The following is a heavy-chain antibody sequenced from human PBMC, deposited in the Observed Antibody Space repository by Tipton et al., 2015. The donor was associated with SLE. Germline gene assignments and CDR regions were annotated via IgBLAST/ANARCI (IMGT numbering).Heavy chain of an antibody. CDR1: GGSISSYY. CDR2: IYYSGST. J-gene: IGHJ4*02. V-gene: IGHV4-59*01. CDR3: ARDLTLDY. D-gene: IGHD4-23*01. Sequence: TLSLTCTASGGSISSYYWSWIRQPPGKGLEWIGYIYYSGSTNYNPSLKSRVTISVDTSKNQFSLKLSSVTAADTAVYYCARDLTLDYWGQGTLVTVSS.